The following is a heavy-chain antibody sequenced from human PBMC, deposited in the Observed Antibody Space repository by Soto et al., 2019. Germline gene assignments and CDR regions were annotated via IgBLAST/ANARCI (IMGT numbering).Heavy chain of an antibody. CDR3: AGLYHYDSSGYYDY. CDR2: INPSGGRT. J-gene: IGHJ4*02. V-gene: IGHV1-46*01. D-gene: IGHD3-22*01. CDR1: GNSFTTYY. Sequence: ASVKVSCKASGNSFTTYYMHWVRQAPGQGLEWMGIINPSGGRTTYAQKFQGRVTMTRDTSTSTFHIGLSSLTSEGTAVYYCAGLYHYDSSGYYDYWGQGTLVTVSS.